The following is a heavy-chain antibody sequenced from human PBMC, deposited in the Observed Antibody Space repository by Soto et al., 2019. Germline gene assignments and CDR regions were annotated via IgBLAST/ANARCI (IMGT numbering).Heavy chain of an antibody. Sequence: QDQLVQSGTEVKKPGASVKVSCKASGYTFTNYGITWVRQAPGQGLEWMGWISTNIGHTDYAQKFRGRVTMTTDRSTTAAYMALRSLRTDDTAVYYCAREEYRQVDHWGQGTLVTVSS. CDR2: ISTNIGHT. V-gene: IGHV1-18*04. D-gene: IGHD3-16*02. J-gene: IGHJ5*02. CDR3: AREEYRQVDH. CDR1: GYTFTNYG.